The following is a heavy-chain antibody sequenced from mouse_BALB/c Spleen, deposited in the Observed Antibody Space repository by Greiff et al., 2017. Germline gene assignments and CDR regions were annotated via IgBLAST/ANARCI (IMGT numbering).Heavy chain of an antibody. V-gene: IGHV1S81*02. CDR2: INPSNGGT. CDR1: GYTFTSYY. J-gene: IGHJ3*01. CDR3: TRWKIYDGSSWFAY. D-gene: IGHD2-3*01. Sequence: QVQLQQSGAELVKPGASVKLSCKASGYTFTSYYMYWVKQRPGQGLEWIGEINPSNGGTNFNEKFKSKATLTVDKSSSTAYMQLSSLTSEDSAVYYCTRWKIYDGSSWFAYWGQGTLVTVSA.